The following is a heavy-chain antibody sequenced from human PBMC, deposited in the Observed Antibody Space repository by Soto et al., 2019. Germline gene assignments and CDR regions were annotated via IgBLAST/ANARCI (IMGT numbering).Heavy chain of an antibody. V-gene: IGHV4-4*07. Sequence: SETLSLTCTVSGASTSGFYWSWIRKSAGKGLEWIGRIYATGTTDYNPSLKSRVMMSVDTSKKQFSLKLRSVTAADTAVYYCVRDGTKTLRDWFDPWGQGSSVTVSS. CDR1: GASTSGFY. CDR2: IYATGTT. J-gene: IGHJ5*02. D-gene: IGHD1-1*01. CDR3: VRDGTKTLRDWFDP.